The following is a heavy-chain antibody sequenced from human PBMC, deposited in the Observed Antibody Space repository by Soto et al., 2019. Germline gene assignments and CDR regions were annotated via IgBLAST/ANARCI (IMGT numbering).Heavy chain of an antibody. J-gene: IGHJ4*02. Sequence: RGYLILSCASSGFPFIGYGMPWVRLAPGKGLEYVSSISSNGGSTYYANSVKGRFTISRDNSKNTLYLQMGSLRAEDTAVYFCARGSSYGSSGYSPHPYDYWGLGP. D-gene: IGHD3-22*01. CDR3: ARGSSYGSSGYSPHPYDY. V-gene: IGHV3-64*01. CDR1: GFPFIGYG. CDR2: ISSNGGST.